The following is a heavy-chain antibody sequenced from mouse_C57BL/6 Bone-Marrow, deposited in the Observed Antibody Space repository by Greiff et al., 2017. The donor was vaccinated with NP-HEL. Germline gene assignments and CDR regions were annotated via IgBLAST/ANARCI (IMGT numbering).Heavy chain of an antibody. V-gene: IGHV14-2*01. CDR1: GFNIKDYY. CDR2: IDPEDGET. J-gene: IGHJ2*01. CDR3: ARQLDYYGSSVDY. D-gene: IGHD1-1*01. Sequence: VQLQQSGAELVKPGASVKLSCTASGFNIKDYYMHWVKQRTEQGLEWIGRIDPEDGETKYAQKFKGKATITADTSSNTAYMQPSSLTSEYTAVYYCARQLDYYGSSVDYWGQGTTLTVSS.